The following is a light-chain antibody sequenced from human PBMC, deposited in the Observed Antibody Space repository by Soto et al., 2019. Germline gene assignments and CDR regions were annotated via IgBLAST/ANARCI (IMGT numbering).Light chain of an antibody. CDR3: YQNVDGRT. Sequence: DVVVTQSPLFLSVTPGEPASISCRSSQSLVHANGYNYLDWYLQKPGQSPQVLIYMGSNRASGVPYRFSGSGSGTDFTLEISRVEAEDVGVYYCYQNVDGRTFGQGTKVEI. CDR2: MGS. CDR1: QSLVHANGYNY. J-gene: IGKJ1*01. V-gene: IGKV2-28*01.